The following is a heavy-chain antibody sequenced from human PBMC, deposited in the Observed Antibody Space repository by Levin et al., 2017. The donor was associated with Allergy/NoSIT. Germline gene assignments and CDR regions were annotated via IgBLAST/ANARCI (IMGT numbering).Heavy chain of an antibody. CDR3: AKSGYSSSWPREYYYYGMDV. CDR1: GYTFTSYD. V-gene: IGHV1-8*01. D-gene: IGHD6-13*01. J-gene: IGHJ6*02. Sequence: GGSLRLSCKASGYTFTSYDINWVRQATGQGLEWMGWMNPNSGNTGYAQKFQGRVTMTRNTSISTAYMELSSLRSEDTAVYYCAKSGYSSSWPREYYYYGMDVWGQGTTVTVSS. CDR2: MNPNSGNT.